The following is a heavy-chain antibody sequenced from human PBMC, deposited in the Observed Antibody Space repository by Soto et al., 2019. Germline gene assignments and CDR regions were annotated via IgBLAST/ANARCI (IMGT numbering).Heavy chain of an antibody. D-gene: IGHD3-3*01. V-gene: IGHV4-59*12. J-gene: IGHJ6*02. Sequence: ASETLSLTCNVSGGSIYTYYWNWIRQSPGKGLEWIGYISDGGSTNYNPSLRSRVTMSVDTSKNQFSLKLSSVTAADTAVYYCARSNDFWSGWSSMDVWGQGTTVTVS. CDR1: GGSIYTYY. CDR3: ARSNDFWSGWSSMDV. CDR2: ISDGGST.